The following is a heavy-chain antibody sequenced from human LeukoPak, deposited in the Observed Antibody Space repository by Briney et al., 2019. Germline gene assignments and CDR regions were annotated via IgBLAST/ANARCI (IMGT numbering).Heavy chain of an antibody. CDR1: GYTFSNYY. D-gene: IGHD2-2*01. CDR3: ARGGFTVAAMPAFDP. J-gene: IGHJ5*02. V-gene: IGHV1-2*02. CDR2: INPNSGGT. Sequence: ASVKVSCKASGYTFSNYYMHWVRQAPGQGLEWMGWINPNSGGTNYAQKFQGRVTMTRDTSISTAYMELSRLRSDDTAVYYCARGGFTVAAMPAFDPWGQGTLVTVSS.